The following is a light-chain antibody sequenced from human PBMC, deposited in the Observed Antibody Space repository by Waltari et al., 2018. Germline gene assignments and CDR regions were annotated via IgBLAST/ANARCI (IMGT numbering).Light chain of an antibody. Sequence: QSALTQPPSASGSPGQSVTISCTGSSSDVGTYNFVSWYKQHPGKAPKLMIYEVTKLPSGVPDRFSGSKSGNTASLSVSGLQAEDEADYYCTSYAGSDKLLFGGGTKLTVL. CDR3: TSYAGSDKLL. J-gene: IGLJ3*02. V-gene: IGLV2-8*01. CDR1: SSDVGTYNF. CDR2: EVT.